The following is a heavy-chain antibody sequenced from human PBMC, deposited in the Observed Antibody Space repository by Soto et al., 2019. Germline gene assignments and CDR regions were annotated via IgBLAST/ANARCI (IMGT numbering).Heavy chain of an antibody. V-gene: IGHV5-51*01. Sequence: GESLKISCKGSGYSFTSYWIAWVRQMPGKGLEWMGTIYPGDSDTRYSPSLQGQVTISADNSISTAYLEWSSLKASDTAIYYCARFSPFGSGYDLSSFWGQGSPVTVSS. D-gene: IGHD5-12*01. CDR1: GYSFTSYW. CDR3: ARFSPFGSGYDLSSF. J-gene: IGHJ4*02. CDR2: IYPGDSDT.